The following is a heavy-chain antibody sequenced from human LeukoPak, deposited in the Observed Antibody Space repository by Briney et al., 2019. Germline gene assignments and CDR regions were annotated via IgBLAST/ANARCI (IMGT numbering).Heavy chain of an antibody. D-gene: IGHD3-22*01. CDR2: INHSGST. J-gene: IGHJ4*02. CDR3: ARGFWDFYYDSSGYYDY. Sequence: SETLSLTCAVYGGSFSGYYWSWIRQPPGKGLEWIGEINHSGSTNYNPSLKSRVTISVDASKNQFSLKLKSVTAADTALYYCARGFWDFYYDSSGYYDYWGQGTLVTVSS. V-gene: IGHV4-34*01. CDR1: GGSFSGYY.